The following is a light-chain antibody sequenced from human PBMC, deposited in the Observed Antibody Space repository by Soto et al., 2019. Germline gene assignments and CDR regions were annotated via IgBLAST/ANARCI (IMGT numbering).Light chain of an antibody. J-gene: IGKJ5*01. V-gene: IGKV3-20*01. Sequence: EIVLTQSPVTLSLSPGERATLSCRASQSVSSSYLAWYQQKPGQAPRLLIYGASSRATGIPDRFSGSGSGTDFTLTISRLEPEDFAVYYCQQYGSSHLFGHGTRLEIK. CDR3: QQYGSSHL. CDR1: QSVSSSY. CDR2: GAS.